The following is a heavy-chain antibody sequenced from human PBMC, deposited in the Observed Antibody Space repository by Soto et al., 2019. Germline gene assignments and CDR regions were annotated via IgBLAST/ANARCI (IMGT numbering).Heavy chain of an antibody. CDR2: ISYDGSNK. CDR1: GFTFSSYA. CDR3: ASSRYSYGTVPAAWGVDY. J-gene: IGHJ4*02. D-gene: IGHD5-18*01. Sequence: QVQLVESGGGVVQPGRSLRLSCAASGFTFSSYAMHWVRQAPGKGLEWVAVISYDGSNKYYADSVKGRFTISRDNSKNTLYLQMNSLRAEDTAVYYCASSRYSYGTVPAAWGVDYWGQGTLVTVSS. V-gene: IGHV3-30-3*01.